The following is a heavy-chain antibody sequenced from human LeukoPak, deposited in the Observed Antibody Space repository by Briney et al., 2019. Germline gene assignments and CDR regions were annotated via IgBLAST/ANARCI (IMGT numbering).Heavy chain of an antibody. D-gene: IGHD2-15*01. CDR1: GFTFSRYG. CDR3: AREIDSSGGCCDSVFDY. J-gene: IGHJ4*02. Sequence: GGSLRLSCAASGFTFSRYGMNWVRQAPGKGLEWVGDIWSDGSNKYYRDVLQGRFTISRDNAKSTQYLQMDSLRAEGTTVYYCAREIDSSGGCCDSVFDYWGQGTLVSVSS. CDR2: IWSDGSNK. V-gene: IGHV3-33*01.